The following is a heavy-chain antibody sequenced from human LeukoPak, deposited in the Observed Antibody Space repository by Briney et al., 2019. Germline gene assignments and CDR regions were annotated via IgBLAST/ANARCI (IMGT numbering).Heavy chain of an antibody. CDR1: GGSFTGYY. D-gene: IGHD3-22*01. J-gene: IGHJ5*02. CDR3: ARGKYYYDSSGYIRFDP. V-gene: IGHV4-59*10. Sequence: SETLSLTCAVYGGSFTGYYWSWIRLPAGKGLEWIGRIHSSGSTHYNPSLKSRVTMSVDTSKNQFSLKLSSATAADTAVYYCARGKYYYDSSGYIRFDPWGQGTLVTVSS. CDR2: IHSSGST.